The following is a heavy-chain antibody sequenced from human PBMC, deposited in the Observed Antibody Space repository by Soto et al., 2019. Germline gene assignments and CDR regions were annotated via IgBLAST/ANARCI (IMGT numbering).Heavy chain of an antibody. V-gene: IGHV1-69*02. Sequence: GASVKVSCKASGGTFSSYTISWVRQAPGQGLEWMGRIIPILGIANYAQKFQGRVTITADKSTSTAYMELSSLRSEDTAVYYCARTTMVRGVIGSVPQLDYWGQGTLVTVSS. J-gene: IGHJ4*02. CDR2: IIPILGIA. D-gene: IGHD3-10*01. CDR3: ARTTMVRGVIGSVPQLDY. CDR1: GGTFSSYT.